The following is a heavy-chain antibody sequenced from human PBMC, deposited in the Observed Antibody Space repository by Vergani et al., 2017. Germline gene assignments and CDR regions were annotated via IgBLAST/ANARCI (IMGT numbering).Heavy chain of an antibody. CDR3: GRGADFYGLGNRLLDL. Sequence: QVRLQESGPGLVKPSETLSLTCSVSGGSMSGYYWSWFRQPPGKELEWIGYMYHSGSTNYNPSLETRVTISGDTSKNQFSLKLNSVTAADTAVYYCGRGADFYGLGNRLLDLWGQGILVTVSS. J-gene: IGHJ5*02. CDR1: GGSMSGYY. V-gene: IGHV4-59*01. D-gene: IGHD3-10*01. CDR2: MYHSGST.